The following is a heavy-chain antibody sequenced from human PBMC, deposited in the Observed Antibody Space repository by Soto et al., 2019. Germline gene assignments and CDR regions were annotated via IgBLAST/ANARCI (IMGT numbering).Heavy chain of an antibody. CDR1: CGSINSDDYY. V-gene: IGHV4-30-4*01. D-gene: IGHD1-26*01. CDR2: IYYSGNT. Sequence: QVQLQEAGPGLVKPSQTLSLTCTVSCGSINSDDYYWSWIRQPPGKGLEWIGYIYYSGNTYYNPSLKSRLNISLDTSKNQFSLNLTSVTAADTALYYCARGLIVAAGGPYFAYWGQGTLVNVS. CDR3: ARGLIVAAGGPYFAY. J-gene: IGHJ4*02.